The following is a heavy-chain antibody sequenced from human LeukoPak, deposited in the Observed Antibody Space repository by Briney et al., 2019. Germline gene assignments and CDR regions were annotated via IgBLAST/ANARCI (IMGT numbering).Heavy chain of an antibody. CDR2: IRYDGSNK. V-gene: IGHV3-30*02. CDR1: GLTFSGFG. J-gene: IGHJ4*02. D-gene: IGHD6-19*01. CDR3: AKSIPTIAVAVSTRQ. Sequence: GGSLRLSCAASGLTFSGFGMHWVRQAPGKGLEWVAFIRYDGSNKYYADSVKGRFTVSRDNANNTLYLQMYSLRAEDSAVYYCAKSIPTIAVAVSTRQWGQGTLVTVSS.